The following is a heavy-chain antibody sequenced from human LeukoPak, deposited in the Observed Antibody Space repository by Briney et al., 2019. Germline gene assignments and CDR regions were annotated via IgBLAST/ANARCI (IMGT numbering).Heavy chain of an antibody. D-gene: IGHD3-16*01. CDR3: AKPAASETGEGS. V-gene: IGHV1-46*01. Sequence: GASVKVSCKASGYTFTSNHIHCVRQAPGQGLEWMGVINPSGDSTSYAQKFQGRVTMTRDTSTSTVYMELSSLRSEDTAIYYCAKPAASETGEGSWGQGTLVTVSS. J-gene: IGHJ5*02. CDR1: GYTFTSNH. CDR2: INPSGDST.